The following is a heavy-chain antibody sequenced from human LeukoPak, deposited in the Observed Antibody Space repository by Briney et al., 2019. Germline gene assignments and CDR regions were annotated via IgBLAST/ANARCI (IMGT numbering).Heavy chain of an antibody. Sequence: GRSLRLSCAASGFTFSSYGMHWVRQAPGKGLEWVAVIWYDGSNKYYADSVKGRFTISRDNSKNALYLQMNSLRAEDTAVYCCARDQQAYGDYTGGLSYWGQGTLVTVSS. J-gene: IGHJ4*02. CDR3: ARDQQAYGDYTGGLSY. D-gene: IGHD4-17*01. CDR1: GFTFSSYG. CDR2: IWYDGSNK. V-gene: IGHV3-33*01.